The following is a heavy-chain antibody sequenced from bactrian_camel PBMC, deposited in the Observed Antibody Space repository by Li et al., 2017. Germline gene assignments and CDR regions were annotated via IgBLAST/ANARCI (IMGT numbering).Heavy chain of an antibody. Sequence: VQLVESGGDLVQPGGSLKLSCAASGFTFSTYAMSWVRQAPGKGLEWVSLISSSGGSTLYADSVEGRFTISRDNAKNTLYLQMNSLKFEDAAVYYCALPTAGRREAYDHEAAADFGYWGQGTRSPSP. CDR2: ISSSGGST. D-gene: IGHD1*01. V-gene: IGHV3S31*01. CDR1: GFTFSTYA. CDR3: ALPTAGRREAYDHEAAADFGY. J-gene: IGHJ6*01.